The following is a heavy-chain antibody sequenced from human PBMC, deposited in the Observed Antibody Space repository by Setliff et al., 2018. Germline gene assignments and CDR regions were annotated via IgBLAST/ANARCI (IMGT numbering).Heavy chain of an antibody. CDR1: GFTFSDYY. D-gene: IGHD3-9*01. J-gene: IGHJ3*02. Sequence: PGGSLRLSCAASGFTFSDYYMSWIRQAPGEGLEWVSYISSSGSTIYYADSVKGRFTISRDNAKNSLYLQMNSLRAEDTAVYYCARDSVLRYFDWLLYTPDAFDIWGQGTMVTVSS. CDR3: ARDSVLRYFDWLLYTPDAFDI. CDR2: ISSSGSTI. V-gene: IGHV3-11*04.